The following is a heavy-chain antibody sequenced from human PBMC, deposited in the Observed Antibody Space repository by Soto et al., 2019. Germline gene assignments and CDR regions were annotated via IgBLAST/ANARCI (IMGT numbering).Heavy chain of an antibody. V-gene: IGHV3-48*02. CDR3: AREGEMVGYFDY. J-gene: IGHJ4*02. CDR2: ISTSSGSI. Sequence: PGGSLRLSCAASVFTFSSYTMNLVRQAPGKGLECVSYISTSSGSIYYADSVKGRFTISRDNAKNSLFLQMNSLRDEDTAVYYCAREGEMVGYFDYWGQGTMVTVSS. D-gene: IGHD3-16*01. CDR1: VFTFSSYT.